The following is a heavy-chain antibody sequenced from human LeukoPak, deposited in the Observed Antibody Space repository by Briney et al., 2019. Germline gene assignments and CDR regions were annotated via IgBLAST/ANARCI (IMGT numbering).Heavy chain of an antibody. CDR2: ISPNSGGT. Sequence: ASVKVSCKASGYTFTGYYIHWLRQAPGQGLEWMGWISPNSGGTNFAQKFQGRVTMTRDTSISTAYMELSRLRSGDTAVYYCARDGAAAGSGGYYFDYWGQGTLVTVSS. CDR1: GYTFTGYY. V-gene: IGHV1-2*02. CDR3: ARDGAAAGSGGYYFDY. J-gene: IGHJ4*02. D-gene: IGHD6-13*01.